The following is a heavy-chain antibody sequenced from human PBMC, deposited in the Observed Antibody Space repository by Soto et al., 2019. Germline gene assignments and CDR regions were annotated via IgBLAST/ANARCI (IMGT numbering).Heavy chain of an antibody. Sequence: QVQLVQSGAEVKKPGASVKVSCKASGYTFTSYGISWVRQAPGQGLEWMGWISAYNGNTNYAQKLQGRVTMTTDTSTSRADMEVRSLRSDDTAVYYCARRTTGTTRYYYYYMDVWGKGTTVTVSS. V-gene: IGHV1-18*01. CDR2: ISAYNGNT. CDR3: ARRTTGTTRYYYYYMDV. CDR1: GYTFTSYG. J-gene: IGHJ6*03. D-gene: IGHD1-1*01.